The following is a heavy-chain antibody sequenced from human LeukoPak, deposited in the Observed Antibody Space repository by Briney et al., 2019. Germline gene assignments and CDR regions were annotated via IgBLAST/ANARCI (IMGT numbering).Heavy chain of an antibody. CDR2: ISSSGSTI. J-gene: IGHJ4*02. D-gene: IGHD3-22*01. CDR3: AKGGYYYDNSAYLFDY. V-gene: IGHV3-11*01. CDR1: GFTFSDYY. Sequence: GGSLRLSCAASGFTFSDYYMSWIRQAPGKGLEWVSYISSSGSTIYYADTVKGRFTISRDNSKNTLSLLMNSLRAEDTAVYYCAKGGYYYDNSAYLFDYWGQGTLVTVSS.